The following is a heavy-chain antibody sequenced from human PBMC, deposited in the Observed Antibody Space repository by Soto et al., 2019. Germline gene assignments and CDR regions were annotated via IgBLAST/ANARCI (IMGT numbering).Heavy chain of an antibody. D-gene: IGHD3-10*01. CDR2: IYPGDSDT. V-gene: IGHV5-51*01. J-gene: IGHJ6*03. CDR3: ARAKESGGFYYYYYMDV. Sequence: GESLKISCKGSGYSFTSYWIGWVRQMPGKGLEWMGIIYPGDSDTRYSPSFQGQVTISADKSISTAYLQWSSLKASDTAMYYCARAKESGGFYYYYYMDVWGKGTTVTVSS. CDR1: GYSFTSYW.